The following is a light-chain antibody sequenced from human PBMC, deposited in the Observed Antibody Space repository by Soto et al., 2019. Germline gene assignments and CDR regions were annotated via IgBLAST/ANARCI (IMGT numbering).Light chain of an antibody. CDR3: SSYGGTKRV. V-gene: IGLV2-8*01. Sequence: QSALTQPPSASGSPGQSVTISCTGTSSDVGANNYVSWYQQHPGKAPKLMIYEVTKRPSGVPDRFSGSKSGNTASLTVSGLQAEDEADYYCSSYGGTKRVVRTGTKLTVL. J-gene: IGLJ1*01. CDR2: EVT. CDR1: SSDVGANNY.